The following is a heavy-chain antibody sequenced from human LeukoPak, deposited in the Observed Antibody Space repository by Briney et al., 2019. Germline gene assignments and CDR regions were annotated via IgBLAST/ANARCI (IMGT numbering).Heavy chain of an antibody. CDR3: ARSNINGYSSSWYYAYWFDP. CDR1: GGSISSGDCY. D-gene: IGHD6-13*01. CDR2: IYYSGST. V-gene: IGHV4-30-4*08. J-gene: IGHJ5*02. Sequence: SQTLSLTCTVSGGSISSGDCYWSWIRQPPGKGLEWNGNIYYSGSTYYNPSLKSRVTISVDTSKNQFSLKLSSVTAADTAVYYCARSNINGYSSSWYYAYWFDPWGQGTLVTVSS.